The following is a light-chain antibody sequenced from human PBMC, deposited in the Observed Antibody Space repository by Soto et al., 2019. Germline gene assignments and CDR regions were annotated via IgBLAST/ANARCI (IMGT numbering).Light chain of an antibody. CDR1: QSVSSSY. Sequence: EIVLTQSPGTLSLSPGERATLSCRASQSVSSSYLAWYQQKPGQAPRLLIYGASSSATGIPDRFSGSGSGTDFAVTISRLEREDVAVYYCQQYGSSPPWTFGQGTKVE. V-gene: IGKV3-20*01. CDR2: GAS. CDR3: QQYGSSPPWT. J-gene: IGKJ1*01.